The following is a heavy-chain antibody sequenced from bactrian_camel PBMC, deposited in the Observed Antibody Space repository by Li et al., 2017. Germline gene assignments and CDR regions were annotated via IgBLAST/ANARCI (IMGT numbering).Heavy chain of an antibody. CDR3: AAVEKDVGTKLLRLRPSSYTF. CDR2: YYSALVTAST. CDR1: GLTYKRNT. Sequence: VQLVEYGGGSVQAGGSLTLSCAISGLTYKRNTLAWFRQVPGQAREGVATYYSALVTASTSFADPVQGRFDVSLDKANNTLYLRMNSLKPEDTGMYFCAAVEKDVGTKLLRLRPSSYTFWGQGTQVTVS. J-gene: IGHJ4*01. V-gene: IGHV3S31*01. D-gene: IGHD1*01.